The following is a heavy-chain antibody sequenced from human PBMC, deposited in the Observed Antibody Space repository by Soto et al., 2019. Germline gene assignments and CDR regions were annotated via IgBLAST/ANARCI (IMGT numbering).Heavy chain of an antibody. CDR3: AKSQRGSFFAAFDP. J-gene: IGHJ3*01. D-gene: IGHD1-26*01. CDR1: GFNFSSDV. CDR2: IFGSGVTT. Sequence: EVQLLESGGGLVQPGGSLRLSCAASGFNFSSDVMNWVRQIPGKGLEWVASIFGSGVTTYYADSVKGRFTISRDNSKNPLNLKQNGLSAGDPPLFYCAKSQRGSFFAAFDPWGQGSLAPVPS. V-gene: IGHV3-23*01.